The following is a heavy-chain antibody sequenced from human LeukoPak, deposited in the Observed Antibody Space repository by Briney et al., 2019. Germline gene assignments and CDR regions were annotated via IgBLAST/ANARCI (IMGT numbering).Heavy chain of an antibody. D-gene: IGHD3-9*01. CDR3: ARGHYDVLTSSYKWTPDY. V-gene: IGHV3-21*06. CDR1: GFTFSTYA. CDR2: ITSGGGYT. Sequence: GGSLRLSCAASGFTFSTYAMTWVRQAPGKGLEWVSSITSGGGYTYYADSVKGRFTTSRDNAKNSLSLRLDSLRAEDTAVYYCARGHYDVLTSSYKWTPDYWGQGTLVTVSS. J-gene: IGHJ4*02.